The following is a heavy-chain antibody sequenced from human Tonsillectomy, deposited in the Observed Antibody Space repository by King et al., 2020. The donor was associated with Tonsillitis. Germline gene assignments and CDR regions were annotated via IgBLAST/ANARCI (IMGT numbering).Heavy chain of an antibody. CDR3: AKDGFEVGTTEDY. D-gene: IGHD2-21*02. V-gene: IGHV3-23*04. CDR1: GFTFSSYA. J-gene: IGHJ4*02. Sequence: VQLVESGGGLVQPGGSLRLSCAASGFTFSSYAMSWVRQAPGKGLEWVSAISGSGGSTYYADPVKGRFTIPRDNSKNTLYLQMNSLRAEDTAVYYCAKDGFEVGTTEDYWGQGTLVTVSS. CDR2: ISGSGGST.